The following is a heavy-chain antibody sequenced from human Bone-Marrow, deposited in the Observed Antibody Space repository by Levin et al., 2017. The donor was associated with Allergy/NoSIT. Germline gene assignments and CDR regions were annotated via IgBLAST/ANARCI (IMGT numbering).Heavy chain of an antibody. J-gene: IGHJ4*02. Sequence: LSLTCAGSGFIFEDYGMYWVRQRPGKGLEWVSGICRKGVKKGYADSVRGRFSISRDNTHNTLYLQMNSLRPEDTALYYCTRDKGLGFDSWGQGTPVTVSS. CDR2: ICRKGVKK. D-gene: IGHD3-16*01. CDR3: TRDKGLGFDS. CDR1: GFIFEDYG. V-gene: IGHV3-9*01.